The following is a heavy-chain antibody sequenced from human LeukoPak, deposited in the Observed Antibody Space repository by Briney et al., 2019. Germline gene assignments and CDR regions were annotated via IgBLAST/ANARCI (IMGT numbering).Heavy chain of an antibody. CDR2: IYHSGST. J-gene: IGHJ4*02. V-gene: IGHV4-30-2*01. D-gene: IGHD3-10*01. CDR3: ARAYYYGSGSYTTFDY. Sequence: SETLSLTCAVSGGSTSSGGYSWSWIRQPPGKGLEWIGYIYHSGSTYYNPSLKSRVTISVDRSKNQFSLKLSSVTAADTAVYYCARAYYYGSGSYTTFDYWGQGTLVTVSS. CDR1: GGSTSSGGYS.